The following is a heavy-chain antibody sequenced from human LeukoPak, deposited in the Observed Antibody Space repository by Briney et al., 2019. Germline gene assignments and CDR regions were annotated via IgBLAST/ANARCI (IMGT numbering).Heavy chain of an antibody. CDR2: INPSGGST. D-gene: IGHD4-11*01. V-gene: IGHV1-46*01. J-gene: IGHJ6*03. CDR3: ARETHDYSNYGLDYYYYYYMDV. Sequence: ASVKVSCKASGYTFTSYYMHWVRQAPGQGLEWMGIINPSGGSTSYAQKFQGRVTMTRDTSTSTVYMELSSLRSEDTVVYYCARETHDYSNYGLDYYYYYYMDVWGKGTTVTVSS. CDR1: GYTFTSYY.